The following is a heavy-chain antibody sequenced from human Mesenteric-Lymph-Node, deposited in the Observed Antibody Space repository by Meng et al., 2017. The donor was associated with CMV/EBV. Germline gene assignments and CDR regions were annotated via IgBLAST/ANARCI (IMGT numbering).Heavy chain of an antibody. Sequence: SETLSLTCTVSGYSISSGYYRAWIRQPPGKGLEWIATIYYSGNTYYTPSLESRVTISVDTSKNQLSLRLSSMTAADTAVYYCARGRPGGFLYYFDYWGQGALVTVSS. CDR1: GYSISSGYY. V-gene: IGHV4-38-2*02. CDR3: ARGRPGGFLYYFDY. J-gene: IGHJ4*02. CDR2: IYYSGNT. D-gene: IGHD4-23*01.